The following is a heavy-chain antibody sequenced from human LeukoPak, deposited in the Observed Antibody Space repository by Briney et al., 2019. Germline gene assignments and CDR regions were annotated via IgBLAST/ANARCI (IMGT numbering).Heavy chain of an antibody. CDR3: ARGYSGYASLGGY. V-gene: IGHV1-69*13. D-gene: IGHD5-12*01. J-gene: IGHJ4*02. Sequence: ASVKVSCKASGGTFSSYAISWVRQAPGQGLEWMGGIIPIFGTANYGQKFQGRVTITADESTSTAYMELSSLRSEDTAVYYCARGYSGYASLGGYWGQGTLVTVSS. CDR2: IIPIFGTA. CDR1: GGTFSSYA.